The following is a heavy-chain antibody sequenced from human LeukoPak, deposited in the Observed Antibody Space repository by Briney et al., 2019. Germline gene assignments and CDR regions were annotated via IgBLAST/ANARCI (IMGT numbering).Heavy chain of an antibody. CDR2: FDPEDGET. J-gene: IGHJ4*02. D-gene: IGHD3-22*01. Sequence: ASVKVSCKVSGYTLTELSTHWVRQAPGQGLEWMGGFDPEDGETVYAQKFQGRATMTEDTSTDTAYMELSSLRSEDTAVYYCTTANRLTRDSSGYYPDSWGQGTLVTVSS. CDR1: GYTLTELS. CDR3: TTANRLTRDSSGYYPDS. V-gene: IGHV1-24*01.